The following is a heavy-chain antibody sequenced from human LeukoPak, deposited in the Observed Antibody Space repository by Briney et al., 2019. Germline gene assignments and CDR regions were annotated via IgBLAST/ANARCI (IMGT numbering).Heavy chain of an antibody. J-gene: IGHJ5*02. V-gene: IGHV3-20*04. CDR3: ARDPFCSSSTGCYFEDWFVP. Sequence: GGALRLSCTASGFKFDDYDMSWVRQVPGKGLEWVSGISWNGDKTGYADSVRGRFAISRDKTKKSLYLQMSSLRAEDTALYYCARDPFCSSSTGCYFEDWFVPWGPGTLVTVSS. D-gene: IGHD2-2*01. CDR2: ISWNGDKT. CDR1: GFKFDDYD.